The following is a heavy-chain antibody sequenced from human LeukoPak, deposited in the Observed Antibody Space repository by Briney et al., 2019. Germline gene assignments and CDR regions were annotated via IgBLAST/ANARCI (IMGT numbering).Heavy chain of an antibody. CDR3: ARGAYYYGSGRLRY. D-gene: IGHD3-10*01. J-gene: IGHJ4*02. Sequence: GASVKVSCKASGYTFTSYGINWVRQATGQGLEWMGWMNPNSGNTGYAQKFQGRVTMTRNTSISTAYMELSSLRSEDTAVYYCARGAYYYGSGRLRYWGQGTLVTVSS. CDR1: GYTFTSYG. CDR2: MNPNSGNT. V-gene: IGHV1-8*01.